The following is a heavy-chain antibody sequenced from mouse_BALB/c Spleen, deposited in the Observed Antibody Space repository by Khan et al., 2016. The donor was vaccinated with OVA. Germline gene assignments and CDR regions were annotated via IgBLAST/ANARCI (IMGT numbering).Heavy chain of an antibody. Sequence: VQLQQSGTVLARPGASVKMSCKASGYTFTSYWMHWVKQRPGQGLEWIGDIYPGNTDTNHNQKFKGKAKLTAVTSTSTAYMELSSLTNEDSAVYYCTRRDGDVAWFAYWGQGTLVTVSA. CDR3: TRRDGDVAWFAY. V-gene: IGHV1-5*01. J-gene: IGHJ3*01. CDR2: IYPGNTDT. D-gene: IGHD3-3*01. CDR1: GYTFTSYW.